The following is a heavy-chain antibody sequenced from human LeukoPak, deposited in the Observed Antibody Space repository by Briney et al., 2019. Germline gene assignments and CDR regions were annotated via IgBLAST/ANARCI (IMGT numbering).Heavy chain of an antibody. CDR1: GYTFTSYG. V-gene: IGHV1-18*01. Sequence: ASVKVSCKASGYTFTSYGISWVRQAPGQGLEWMGWISAYNGNTNYAQKLQGRVTMTTDTSTSTAYMELRSLRSEDTAVYYCARDEAAAGTGVYYYYGMDVWGQGTTVTVSS. CDR2: ISAYNGNT. J-gene: IGHJ6*02. CDR3: ARDEAAAGTGVYYYYGMDV. D-gene: IGHD6-13*01.